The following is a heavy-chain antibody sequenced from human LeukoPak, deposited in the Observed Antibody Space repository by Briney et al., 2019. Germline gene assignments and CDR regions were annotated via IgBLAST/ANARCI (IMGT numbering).Heavy chain of an antibody. CDR1: GFTFDDYG. J-gene: IGHJ6*02. Sequence: GGSLRLSCAASGFTFDDYGMSWVRHAPGKGLEWVSGINWNGGSTGYADSVKGRFTISRDNAKNSLYLQMNSLRAQDTALYHCARDLDYGSGSPDYVMDVWGQGTTVTVSS. D-gene: IGHD3-10*01. CDR3: ARDLDYGSGSPDYVMDV. V-gene: IGHV3-20*01. CDR2: INWNGGST.